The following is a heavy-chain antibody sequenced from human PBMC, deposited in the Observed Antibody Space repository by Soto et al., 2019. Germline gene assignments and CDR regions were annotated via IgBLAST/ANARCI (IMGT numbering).Heavy chain of an antibody. CDR1: GFTFSNYD. CDR3: ARSSWNPGMDI. D-gene: IGHD1-1*01. V-gene: IGHV3-13*01. CDR2: FVTTGDT. J-gene: IGHJ6*02. Sequence: EVQLVESGGGLVQPGGSLRLSCVASGFTFSNYDMHWVRQPTGKGLEWVSTFVTTGDTYYPGSVKGRFTISRENAKNSLNRQMNGPRAEDTAVYYCARSSWNPGMDILGQGTTVTVSS.